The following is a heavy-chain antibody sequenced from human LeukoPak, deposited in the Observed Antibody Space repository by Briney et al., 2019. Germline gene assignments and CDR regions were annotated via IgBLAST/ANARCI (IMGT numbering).Heavy chain of an antibody. Sequence: ASVKVSCKASGYTFNNYGISGVRQATGQGLEWMGWISISKGNTIHGQKLLDRVTITRNTSTSTAYMELRSLRSGNTAVYCCARDERYALDIWGQGTMVTVSS. J-gene: IGHJ3*02. D-gene: IGHD6-25*01. V-gene: IGHV1-18*01. CDR3: ARDERYALDI. CDR1: GYTFNNYG. CDR2: ISISKGNT.